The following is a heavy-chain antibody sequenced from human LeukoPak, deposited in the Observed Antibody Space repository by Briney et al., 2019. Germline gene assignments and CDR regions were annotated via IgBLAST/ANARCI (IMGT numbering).Heavy chain of an antibody. CDR2: INTNTGNP. CDR3: ARGRLIGVAANNWFDP. D-gene: IGHD6-19*01. V-gene: IGHV7-4-1*02. CDR1: GYTFTSYA. J-gene: IGHJ5*02. Sequence: VASVKVSCKASGYTFTSYAMNWVRQAPGQGLEWMGWINTNTGNPTYAQGFTGRFVFSLDTSVSTAYLQISSLKAEDTAVYYCARGRLIGVAANNWFDPWGQGTLVTVSS.